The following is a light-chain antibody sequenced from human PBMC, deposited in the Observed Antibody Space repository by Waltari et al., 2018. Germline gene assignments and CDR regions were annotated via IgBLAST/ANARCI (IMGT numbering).Light chain of an antibody. Sequence: DIQMTQSPSSLSASVGDRVTITCRASQGISNSLAWYQQKPGKAPKLLLYGASRLESGVPPRFSGSGSGTDYTLPISILQPDDFATYYCQQYYFTPYTFGQGTKLDIK. J-gene: IGKJ2*01. CDR3: QQYYFTPYT. V-gene: IGKV1-NL1*01. CDR1: QGISNS. CDR2: GAS.